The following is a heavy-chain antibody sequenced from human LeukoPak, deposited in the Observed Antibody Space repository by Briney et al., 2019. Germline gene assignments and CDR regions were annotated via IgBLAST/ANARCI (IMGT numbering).Heavy chain of an antibody. J-gene: IGHJ6*04. Sequence: SVMVSCKASGGTFSSYAISWVRQAPGQGLEWMGGIIPIFGTANCAQKFQGRVTITADESTSTAYMELSSLRSEDTAVYYCASSPHIVVVPAAPYYYYGMDVWGKGTTVTVSS. CDR2: IIPIFGTA. V-gene: IGHV1-69*01. D-gene: IGHD2-2*01. CDR3: ASSPHIVVVPAAPYYYYGMDV. CDR1: GGTFSSYA.